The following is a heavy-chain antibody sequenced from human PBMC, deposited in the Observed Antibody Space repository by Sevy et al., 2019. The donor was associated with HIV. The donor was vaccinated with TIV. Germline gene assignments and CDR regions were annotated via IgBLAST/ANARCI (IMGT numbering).Heavy chain of an antibody. D-gene: IGHD3-22*01. CDR1: GYTLTELS. V-gene: IGHV1-24*01. CDR3: ATMEYFDDSSAYLSGDY. J-gene: IGHJ4*02. CDR2: FDPEDGET. Sequence: ASVKVSCKVSGYTLTELSMHWVRQAPGKGLEWMGGFDPEDGETIYAQRFQGRVTMTEDTSTDTVYMELSSLRSEDTAVYYCATMEYFDDSSAYLSGDYWGQGTLVTVSS.